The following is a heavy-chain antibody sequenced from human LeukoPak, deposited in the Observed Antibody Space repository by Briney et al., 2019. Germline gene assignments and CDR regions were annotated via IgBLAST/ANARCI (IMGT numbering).Heavy chain of an antibody. J-gene: IGHJ5*02. V-gene: IGHV4-34*01. Sequence: PSETLSLTCAVYGGSFSGYYWSWIRQPPGKGLEWIGEINRSGSTNYNPSLKSRVTISVDTSKNQFSLKLSSVTAADTAVYYCARYNRYNWFDPWGQGTLVTVSS. D-gene: IGHD1-1*01. CDR2: INRSGST. CDR3: ARYNRYNWFDP. CDR1: GGSFSGYY.